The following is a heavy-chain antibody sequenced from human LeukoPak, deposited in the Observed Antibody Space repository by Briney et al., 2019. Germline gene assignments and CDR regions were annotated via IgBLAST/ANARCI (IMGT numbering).Heavy chain of an antibody. CDR2: ISDDSRGT. D-gene: IGHD6-13*01. Sequence: PGGSLRLSCVASGFSFSRYAMSWVRQAPGKGLEWVSAISDDSRGTYYADSVKGRFTISRDNSKNTLYMQMTSLRAEDTAIYYCAKEEDSSWSYWGQGPWSPSPQ. CDR1: GFSFSRYA. J-gene: IGHJ4*02. V-gene: IGHV3-23*01. CDR3: AKEEDSSWSY.